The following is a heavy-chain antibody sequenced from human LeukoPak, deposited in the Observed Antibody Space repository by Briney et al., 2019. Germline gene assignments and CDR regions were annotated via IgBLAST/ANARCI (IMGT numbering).Heavy chain of an antibody. D-gene: IGHD2-2*01. J-gene: IGHJ4*02. V-gene: IGHV4-39*01. CDR1: GGSINRNDYS. Sequence: SETLSLTCNVSGGSINRNDYSWAWIRQPPGKGLEWIGSIYYSEATEYNPSLKSRVTISVDTSKNQFSLKVSSVIAADTAVYYCARGCSSTSCLYYFDYWGQGTLVTVSS. CDR3: ARGCSSTSCLYYFDY. CDR2: IYYSEAT.